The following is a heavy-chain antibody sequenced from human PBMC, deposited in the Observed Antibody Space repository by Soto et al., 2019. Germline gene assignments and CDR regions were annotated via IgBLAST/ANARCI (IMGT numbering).Heavy chain of an antibody. Sequence: SETLSLTCTVSGGSISSYYWSWIRQPPGKGLEWIGYIYYSGSTNYNPSLKSRVTISVDTSKNQFSLKLSSVTAANTAVYYCARLAKDLYTAMVVGAFDIWGQGTMVTVSS. V-gene: IGHV4-59*08. J-gene: IGHJ3*02. CDR1: GGSISSYY. CDR2: IYYSGST. CDR3: ARLAKDLYTAMVVGAFDI. D-gene: IGHD5-18*01.